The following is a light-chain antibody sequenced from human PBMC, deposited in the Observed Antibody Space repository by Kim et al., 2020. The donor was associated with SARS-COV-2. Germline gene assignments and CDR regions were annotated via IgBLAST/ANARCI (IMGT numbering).Light chain of an antibody. J-gene: IGLJ2*01. V-gene: IGLV2-8*01. Sequence: QSALTQPPSASGSPGQSVTISCTGTSSDVGAHIYVSWYQHHPGKAPKLLIYEVNKRPSRVPDRFSGSKSANTASLTVSGLQAEDEADYYCSSYAGSNVVFGGGTQLTVL. CDR3: SSYAGSNVV. CDR1: SSDVGAHIY. CDR2: EVN.